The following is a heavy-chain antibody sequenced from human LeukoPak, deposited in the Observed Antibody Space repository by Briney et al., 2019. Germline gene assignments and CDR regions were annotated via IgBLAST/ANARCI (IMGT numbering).Heavy chain of an antibody. CDR3: AKVGFPGIAVAGNYYYYYMDV. CDR2: IYPDGSNK. Sequence: GGSLRLSCAASRFSFSSYGMHWVRQAPGKGPEWVASIYPDGSNKEYADSVKGRFIISRDNSKNILFLQMNSLRAEDTAVYYCAKVGFPGIAVAGNYYYYYMDVWGKGTTVTISS. D-gene: IGHD6-19*01. V-gene: IGHV3-30*02. CDR1: RFSFSSYG. J-gene: IGHJ6*03.